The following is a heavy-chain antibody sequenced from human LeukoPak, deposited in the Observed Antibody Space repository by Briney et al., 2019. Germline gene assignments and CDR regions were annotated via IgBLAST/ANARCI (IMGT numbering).Heavy chain of an antibody. CDR3: ARHPDGSLSLDY. V-gene: IGHV3-11*03. J-gene: IGHJ4*02. CDR2: ISSSGSHT. Sequence: PGGSLRLSCAASGFTFNNYAMSWVRQAPGKGLEWVSYISSSGSHTNYADSVTGRFTISRNNAKKSLHLQMNSLRAEDTAVYYCARHPDGSLSLDYWGQGTLVTVSS. D-gene: IGHD1-26*01. CDR1: GFTFNNYA.